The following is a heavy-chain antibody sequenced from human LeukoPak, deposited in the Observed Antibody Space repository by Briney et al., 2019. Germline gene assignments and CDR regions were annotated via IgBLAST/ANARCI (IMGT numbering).Heavy chain of an antibody. Sequence: ASVKVSCKASGYTFTSYAMHWVRQAPGQRLEWMGWINAGNGNTKYSQKFQGRVTITRDTSASTAYMELSSLRSEDTAVYYCARGGYSSGWFPLVPFDYWGQGTLVTVSS. V-gene: IGHV1-3*01. CDR1: GYTFTSYA. J-gene: IGHJ4*02. CDR3: ARGGYSSGWFPLVPFDY. CDR2: INAGNGNT. D-gene: IGHD6-19*01.